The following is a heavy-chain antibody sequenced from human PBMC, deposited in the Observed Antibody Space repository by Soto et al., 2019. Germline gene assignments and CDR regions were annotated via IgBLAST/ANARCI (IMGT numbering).Heavy chain of an antibody. Sequence: QVQLQESGPGLVKPPQTLSLTCTVSGGSISSGGYYWSWIRQHPGKGLEWIGYIYYSGSTYYKPSLKSRVTISVDTSKNQFSLKLSSVTAADTAVYYCARGGGDTAAFDYWGQGTLVTVSS. CDR2: IYYSGST. D-gene: IGHD2-21*02. CDR3: ARGGGDTAAFDY. V-gene: IGHV4-31*03. J-gene: IGHJ4*02. CDR1: GGSISSGGYY.